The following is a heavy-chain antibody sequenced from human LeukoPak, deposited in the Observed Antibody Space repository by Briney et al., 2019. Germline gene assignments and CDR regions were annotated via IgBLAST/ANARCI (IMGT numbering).Heavy chain of an antibody. Sequence: SETLSLTCTVSGGSISSSSYYWGWIRQPPGKGLEWIGSIYYSGSTYYNPSLKSRVTISVDTSRNQFSLKLSSVTAADTAVYYCARDRPGGSSLDYWGQGILVTVSS. CDR1: GGSISSSSYY. CDR3: ARDRPGGSSLDY. D-gene: IGHD6-13*01. CDR2: IYYSGST. J-gene: IGHJ4*02. V-gene: IGHV4-39*07.